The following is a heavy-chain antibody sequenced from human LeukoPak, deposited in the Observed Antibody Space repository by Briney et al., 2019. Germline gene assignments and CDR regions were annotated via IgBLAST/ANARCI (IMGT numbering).Heavy chain of an antibody. D-gene: IGHD1-26*01. Sequence: GGSLRLSCAASGFTFSSSWMHWVRHAPGKGLVWVSRINGDGSSTNYADSVRGRLTISRDNAKNTLYLQMNSLRAEDTAMYHCARDPYSGTGFWGQGTLVTVSS. CDR2: INGDGSST. J-gene: IGHJ4*02. CDR1: GFTFSSSW. CDR3: ARDPYSGTGF. V-gene: IGHV3-74*01.